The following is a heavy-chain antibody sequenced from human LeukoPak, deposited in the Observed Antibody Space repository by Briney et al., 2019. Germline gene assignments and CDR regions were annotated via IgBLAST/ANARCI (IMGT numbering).Heavy chain of an antibody. D-gene: IGHD3-10*01. V-gene: IGHV4-38-2*01. Sequence: SETLSLTCAVSGYSISSGYYWGWIRQPPGKGLEWIGSIYHSGSTYYNPSLKSRVTISVDTSKNQFSLKLSSVTAADTAVYYCARAAGITMVRRHFDYWGQRTLVTVSS. J-gene: IGHJ4*02. CDR1: GYSISSGYY. CDR2: IYHSGST. CDR3: ARAAGITMVRRHFDY.